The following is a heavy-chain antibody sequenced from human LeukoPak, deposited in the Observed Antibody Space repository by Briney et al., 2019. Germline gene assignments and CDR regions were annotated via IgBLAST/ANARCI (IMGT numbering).Heavy chain of an antibody. D-gene: IGHD6-13*01. CDR1: GYTVTSYD. Sequence: GASVKVSCKASGYTVTSYDINWVRQATAQGLEWMGWMNPNSGNTGYAQKFQGRVTMTRNTSISTAYMELSSLRSEDTAVYYCARAIAAAGTEGDEAWFDPWGQGTLVTVSS. V-gene: IGHV1-8*01. CDR2: MNPNSGNT. J-gene: IGHJ5*02. CDR3: ARAIAAAGTEGDEAWFDP.